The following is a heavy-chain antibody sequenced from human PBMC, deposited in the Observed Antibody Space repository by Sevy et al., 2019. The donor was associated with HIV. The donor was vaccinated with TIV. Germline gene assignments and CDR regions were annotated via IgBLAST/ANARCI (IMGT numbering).Heavy chain of an antibody. Sequence: GGSLRLSCAASGFTFSDYAFHWVRQAPGKGLEWLAVISFDGNKQYFADSVQARFTISRDSLKNTVSLHMNSLRVEDTAVYFCARELLPGSYYYYMDVWGKGTTVTVSS. CDR2: ISFDGNKQ. J-gene: IGHJ6*03. V-gene: IGHV3-30-3*01. D-gene: IGHD2-15*01. CDR3: ARELLPGSYYYYMDV. CDR1: GFTFSDYA.